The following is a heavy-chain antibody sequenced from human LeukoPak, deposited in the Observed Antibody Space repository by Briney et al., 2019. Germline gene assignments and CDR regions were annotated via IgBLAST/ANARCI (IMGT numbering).Heavy chain of an antibody. CDR1: GGSINNYY. Sequence: WETLSLTCTVSGGSINNYYWSRIRQPAGKGLEWTGGIYTRGSTNYNPSLKSRVTMSVDTSKNQFSLKLSSVTAADTAVYYCARGRYCSADICSGGDAFDIWGQGTMVSVSS. CDR2: IYTRGST. D-gene: IGHD2-15*01. J-gene: IGHJ3*02. CDR3: ARGRYCSADICSGGDAFDI. V-gene: IGHV4-4*07.